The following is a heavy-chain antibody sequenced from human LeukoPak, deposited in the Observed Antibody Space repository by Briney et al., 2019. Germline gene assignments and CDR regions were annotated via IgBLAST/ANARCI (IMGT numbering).Heavy chain of an antibody. J-gene: IGHJ4*02. D-gene: IGHD5-18*01. Sequence: GGSLRLSCAASGFTFDDYAMHWVRQAPGKGPEWGSGISWNSGSIGYADSVKGRFTISRDNAKNSLYLQMNSLRAEDTALYYCARTPRGYSYGYYFDYWGQGTLVTVSS. CDR1: GFTFDDYA. CDR3: ARTPRGYSYGYYFDY. V-gene: IGHV3-9*01. CDR2: ISWNSGSI.